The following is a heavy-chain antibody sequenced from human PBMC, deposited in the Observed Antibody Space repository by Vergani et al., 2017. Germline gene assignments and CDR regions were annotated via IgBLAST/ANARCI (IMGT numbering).Heavy chain of an antibody. J-gene: IGHJ4*02. CDR3: ARAPRVYYFDY. Sequence: QVQLQESGPGLVKPSETLSLPCTVSGGSVSSGSYYWSWIRQPPGKGLEWIGYIYYSGSTYYNPSLKSRVTISVDTSKNQFSLKLSSVTAADTAVYYCARAPRVYYFDYWGQGTLVTVSS. CDR2: IYYSGST. V-gene: IGHV4-31*03. CDR1: GGSVSSGSYY.